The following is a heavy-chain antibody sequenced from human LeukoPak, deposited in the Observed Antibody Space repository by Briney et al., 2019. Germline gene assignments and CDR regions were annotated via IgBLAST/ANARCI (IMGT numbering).Heavy chain of an antibody. CDR1: GFTVSSNY. CDR3: ARDSDDSSGYCPLVY. V-gene: IGHV3-66*01. J-gene: IGHJ4*02. D-gene: IGHD3-22*01. Sequence: GGSLRLSCAASGFTVSSNYMSWVRQAPGKGLEWVSVIYSGGSTYYADSVKGRFTISRDNSKNTLYLQMNSLRAEDTAVYYCARDSDDSSGYCPLVYWGQGTLVTVSS. CDR2: IYSGGST.